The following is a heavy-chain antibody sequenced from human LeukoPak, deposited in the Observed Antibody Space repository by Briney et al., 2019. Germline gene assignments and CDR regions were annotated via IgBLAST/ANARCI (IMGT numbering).Heavy chain of an antibody. CDR3: ARVRGYYDSSGPRDY. J-gene: IGHJ4*02. V-gene: IGHV1-18*01. D-gene: IGHD3-22*01. CDR2: ISAYNGNI. CDR1: GYTFTSYG. Sequence: AASVKVSCKASGYTFTSYGISWVRQAPGQGLEWMGWISAYNGNINYAQKLQGRVTMTTDTPTSTAYMELRSLRSDDTAVYYCARVRGYYDSSGPRDYWGQGTLVTVSS.